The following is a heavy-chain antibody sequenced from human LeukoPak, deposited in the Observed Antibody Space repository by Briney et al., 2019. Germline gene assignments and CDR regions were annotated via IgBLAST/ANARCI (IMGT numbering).Heavy chain of an antibody. CDR3: ARDWGSGSYGHDY. CDR1: GFTFSNYV. V-gene: IGHV3-48*01. J-gene: IGHJ4*02. CDR2: ISSSSSTI. Sequence: PGGSLRLSCAASGFTFSNYVMSWIRQAPGKGLEWVSYISSSSSTIYYADSVKGRFTISRDNAKNSLYLQMNSLRAEDTAVYYCARDWGSGSYGHDYWGQGTLVTVSS. D-gene: IGHD1-26*01.